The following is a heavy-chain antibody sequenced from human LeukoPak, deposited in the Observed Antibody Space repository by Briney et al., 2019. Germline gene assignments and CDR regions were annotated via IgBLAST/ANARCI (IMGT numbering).Heavy chain of an antibody. CDR1: GGSISSYY. J-gene: IGHJ2*01. CDR3: ARQSSSWFYWYFDL. V-gene: IGHV4-59*01. D-gene: IGHD6-13*01. CDR2: IYYSGST. Sequence: SETLSLTCTVSGGSISSYYWSWIRQPPGKGLEWIGYIYYSGSTNYNPSLKSRVTISVDTSKNQFSLKLCSVTAADTAVYYCARQSSSWFYWYFDLWGRGTLVTVSS.